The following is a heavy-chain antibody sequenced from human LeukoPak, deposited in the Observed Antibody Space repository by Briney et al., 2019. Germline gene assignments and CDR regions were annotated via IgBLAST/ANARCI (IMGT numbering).Heavy chain of an antibody. CDR1: GYTFIHYY. Sequence: ASVKVSCKTSGYTFIHYYMHWVRQASGEGFEWMGIVDPSGDIATYAQKFQGRVTLTTDTSTSTFCMELSSLRSEDTAIYYCARDSFGVRGFDHWGQGTPVTVSS. V-gene: IGHV1-46*01. D-gene: IGHD3-10*01. J-gene: IGHJ4*02. CDR3: ARDSFGVRGFDH. CDR2: VDPSGDIA.